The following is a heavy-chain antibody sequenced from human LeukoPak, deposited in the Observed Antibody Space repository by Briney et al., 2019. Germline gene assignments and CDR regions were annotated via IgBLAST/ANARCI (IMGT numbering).Heavy chain of an antibody. J-gene: IGHJ4*02. CDR2: IYSGGRT. Sequence: GGSLRLSCAASGFSVSRNYMTWVRQAPGKGLEWVSVIYSGGRTDYADSVKGRFTTSRDSSKNTLYLQMNSLRAEDTAVYYCTRDVIRGTNLGYWGQGTLVTVSS. CDR1: GFSVSRNY. D-gene: IGHD3-10*01. CDR3: TRDVIRGTNLGY. V-gene: IGHV3-66*02.